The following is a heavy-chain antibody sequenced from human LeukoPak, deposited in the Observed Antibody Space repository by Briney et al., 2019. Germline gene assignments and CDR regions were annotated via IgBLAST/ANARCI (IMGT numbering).Heavy chain of an antibody. Sequence: SETLSLTCTVSGDSISSSNCYWGWIRQPPGKGLEWIGSIYFSGGTYYNASLKSRVTISVDTSKNQFSLKLSSVTAADTAVYYCARAPLLWFPYYFDYWGQGTLVTASS. CDR2: IYFSGGT. CDR3: ARAPLLWFPYYFDY. J-gene: IGHJ4*02. D-gene: IGHD3-10*01. V-gene: IGHV4-39*01. CDR1: GDSISSSNCY.